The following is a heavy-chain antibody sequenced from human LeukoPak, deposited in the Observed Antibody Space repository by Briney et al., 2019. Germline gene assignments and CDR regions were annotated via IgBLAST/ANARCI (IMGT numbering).Heavy chain of an antibody. CDR1: GFTFSSYG. CDR2: ISYDGSNK. J-gene: IGHJ4*02. V-gene: IGHV3-30*18. D-gene: IGHD3-10*01. Sequence: GGSLRLSCAASGFTFSSYGMHWVRQAPGKGLEWVAVISYDGSNKYYADSVKGRFTISRDNSKNTLYLQINSLRAEDTAVYYCAKFLFYGSGSFDYWGQGTLVTVSS. CDR3: AKFLFYGSGSFDY.